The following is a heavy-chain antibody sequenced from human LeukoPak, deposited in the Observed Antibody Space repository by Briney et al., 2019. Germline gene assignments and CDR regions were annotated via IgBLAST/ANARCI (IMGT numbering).Heavy chain of an antibody. Sequence: SETLSLTCTVSGGSISSSSYYWGWIRQPPGKGLEWIGSIYYSGSTYYNPSLKSRVTISVDTSKNQFSLKLSSVTAADTAVYYCARRGVRGVHFDYWGQGTLVTVSS. D-gene: IGHD3-10*01. CDR1: GGSISSSSYY. CDR2: IYYSGST. J-gene: IGHJ4*02. CDR3: ARRGVRGVHFDY. V-gene: IGHV4-39*01.